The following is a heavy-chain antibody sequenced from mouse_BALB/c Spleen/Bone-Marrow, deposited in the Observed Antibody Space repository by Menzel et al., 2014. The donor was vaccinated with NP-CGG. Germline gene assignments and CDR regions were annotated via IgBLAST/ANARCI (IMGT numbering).Heavy chain of an antibody. V-gene: IGHV5-17*02. Sequence: EVHLVESGGGLVQPGGSRNLSCAASGFTFSSFGMHWVRQAPERGLEWVASISSGSTSIFYSDTVRGRFTISRDNPKNTLFLQMTSLASEDTAMYYCARGGNWDDFDVWGAGTTVTVSS. D-gene: IGHD4-1*01. J-gene: IGHJ1*01. CDR3: ARGGNWDDFDV. CDR2: ISSGSTSI. CDR1: GFTFSSFG.